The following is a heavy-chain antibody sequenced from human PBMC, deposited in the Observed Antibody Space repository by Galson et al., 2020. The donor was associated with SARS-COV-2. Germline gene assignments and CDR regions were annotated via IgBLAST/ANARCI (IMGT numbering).Heavy chain of an antibody. J-gene: IGHJ4*02. CDR1: GFTFSSYA. Sequence: TGGSLRLSCAASGFTFSSYAMHWVRQAPGKGLEWVAVISYDGSNKYYADSVKGRFTISRDNSKNTLYLQMNSLRAEDTAVYYCARDSLTIFGVVQYYFDYWGQGTLVTVSS. CDR2: ISYDGSNK. V-gene: IGHV3-30-3*01. D-gene: IGHD3-3*01. CDR3: ARDSLTIFGVVQYYFDY.